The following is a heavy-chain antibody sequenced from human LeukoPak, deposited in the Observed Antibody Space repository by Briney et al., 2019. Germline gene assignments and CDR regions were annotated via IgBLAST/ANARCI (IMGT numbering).Heavy chain of an antibody. CDR3: AKGGSYTQNDY. V-gene: IGHV3-23*01. D-gene: IGHD1-26*01. CDR1: GFTFSSYA. Sequence: GGSLRLSCVASGFTFSSYAMSWVRKAPGKGLDWVSAISDSGGSTYYAESVKGRFTISRDNSKNTLYLQMNSLRAEDAAVYYCAKGGSYTQNDYWGQGTVVTVSS. CDR2: ISDSGGST. J-gene: IGHJ4*02.